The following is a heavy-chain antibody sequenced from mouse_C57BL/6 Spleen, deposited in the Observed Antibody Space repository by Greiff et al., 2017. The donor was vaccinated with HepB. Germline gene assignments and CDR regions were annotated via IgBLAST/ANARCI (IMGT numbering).Heavy chain of an antibody. Sequence: VKLQQPGAELVKPGASVKLSCKASGYTFTSYWMHWVKQRPGQGLEWIGMIHPNSGSTNYNEKFKSKATLTVDKSSSTAYMQLSSLTSEDSAVYYCARRDYGSSSYAMDYWGQGTSVTVSS. J-gene: IGHJ4*01. D-gene: IGHD1-1*01. CDR1: GYTFTSYW. CDR2: IHPNSGST. V-gene: IGHV1-64*01. CDR3: ARRDYGSSSYAMDY.